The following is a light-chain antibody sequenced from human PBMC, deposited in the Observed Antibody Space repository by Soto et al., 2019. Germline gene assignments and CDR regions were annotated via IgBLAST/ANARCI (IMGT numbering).Light chain of an antibody. CDR2: LNSDGSH. CDR3: QTWGTGINWV. V-gene: IGLV4-69*01. Sequence: QLVLTQSPSASASLGASVKLTCTLSSGHSSYAIAWHQQQPEKGPRYLMKLNSDGSHSKGDGIPDRFSGSSSGAERYLTIYGLQSEDEAYYYCQTWGTGINWVFGGGTKLTVL. J-gene: IGLJ3*02. CDR1: SGHSSYA.